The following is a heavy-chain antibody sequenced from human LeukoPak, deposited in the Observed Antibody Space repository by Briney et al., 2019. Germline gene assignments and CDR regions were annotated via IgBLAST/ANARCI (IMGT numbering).Heavy chain of an antibody. CDR2: IYYSGST. V-gene: IGHV4-59*08. Sequence: SETLSLTCTVSGGSISSYYWSWIRQPPGKGLEWIGYIYYSGSTNYNPSLKSRVTISVDTSKNQFSLKLSSVTAADTALYYCARRSTAARTFDYWGQGTLVTVSS. CDR1: GGSISSYY. J-gene: IGHJ4*02. CDR3: ARRSTAARTFDY. D-gene: IGHD6-6*01.